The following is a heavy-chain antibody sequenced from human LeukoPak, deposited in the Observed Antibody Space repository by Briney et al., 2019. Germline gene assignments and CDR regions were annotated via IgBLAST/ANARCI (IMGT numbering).Heavy chain of an antibody. CDR1: GFTFSSYA. J-gene: IGHJ4*02. CDR3: AKEDLYYYDSSGYYPSSFGY. Sequence: QPGGSLRLSCAASGFTFSSYARSGLRQAPGKGLEWVSAISGSGVRTSYADLVKGRLTNSRDNTKNTMYLQMNSLRAEDTAAYYCAKEDLYYYDSSGYYPSSFGYWAQGTLVTVSS. V-gene: IGHV3-23*01. CDR2: ISGSGVRT. D-gene: IGHD3-22*01.